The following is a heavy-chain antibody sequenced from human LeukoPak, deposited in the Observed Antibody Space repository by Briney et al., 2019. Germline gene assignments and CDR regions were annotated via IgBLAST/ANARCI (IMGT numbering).Heavy chain of an antibody. Sequence: GGSLRLSCAASGFTFSSYSMNWVRKAPGKGLEWVSYISSSGSTIYYADSVKGRFTISRDNAKNSLYLQMNSLRAEDTAVYYCAELGITMIGGVWGKGTTVTISS. CDR3: AELGITMIGGV. CDR1: GFTFSSYS. CDR2: ISSSGSTI. D-gene: IGHD3-10*02. V-gene: IGHV3-48*04. J-gene: IGHJ6*04.